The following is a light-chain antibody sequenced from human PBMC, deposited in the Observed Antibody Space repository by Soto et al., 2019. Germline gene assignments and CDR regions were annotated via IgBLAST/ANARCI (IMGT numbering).Light chain of an antibody. CDR3: QSYDSRLRAWV. CDR2: TNT. J-gene: IGLJ1*01. V-gene: IGLV1-40*01. Sequence: QSVLTQPPSVSGAPGQRVTISCTGSRSNIGAGYDVHWYQQLPGTAPRLLIYTNTYRPSGVPDRFSGSKSGTSAFLAISGLQAEDEADYYCQSYDSRLRAWVFGTGTKLTVL. CDR1: RSNIGAGYD.